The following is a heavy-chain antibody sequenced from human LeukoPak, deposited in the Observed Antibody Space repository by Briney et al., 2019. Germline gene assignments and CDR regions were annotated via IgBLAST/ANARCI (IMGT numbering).Heavy chain of an antibody. J-gene: IGHJ4*02. D-gene: IGHD6-19*01. CDR1: GGSISSYY. CDR3: ARTIAVAGDPTYYFDY. V-gene: IGHV4-59*01. Sequence: SETLSLTCTVSGGSISSYYWSWIRQPPGKGLEWLGYIYYSGSTNYNPSLKSRVTISVDTSKNQFSLKLSSVTAADTAVYYCARTIAVAGDPTYYFDYWGQGTLVTVSS. CDR2: IYYSGST.